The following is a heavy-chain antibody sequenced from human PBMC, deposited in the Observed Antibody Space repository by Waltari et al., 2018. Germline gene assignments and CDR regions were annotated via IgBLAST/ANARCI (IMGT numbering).Heavy chain of an antibody. J-gene: IGHJ4*02. CDR3: ARDRDDFWSGYSPFFDY. CDR2: IKQDGSEK. Sequence: EVQLVESGGGLVQPGGSLRLSCAASGFTFSSYWMSWVRQAPGKGLEWVANIKQDGSEKYYVDAVKGRFTISRDNAKNSLYLQMNSLRAEDTAVYYCARDRDDFWSGYSPFFDYWGQGTLVTVSS. V-gene: IGHV3-7*01. D-gene: IGHD3-3*01. CDR1: GFTFSSYW.